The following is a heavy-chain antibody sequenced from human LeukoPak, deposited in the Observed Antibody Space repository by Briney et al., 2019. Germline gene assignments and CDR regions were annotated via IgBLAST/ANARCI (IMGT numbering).Heavy chain of an antibody. CDR1: GGSVSSPIFY. Sequence: SQTLSLTCSVSGGSVSSPIFYWNWIRQHPGKGLEWIGSIYYSGSAYYNPSLKSRVTMSVDTSKNQFSLKLSSVTAADTAVYYCARGGVWELLDYWGQGTLVTVSS. CDR2: IYYSGSA. J-gene: IGHJ4*02. D-gene: IGHD1-26*01. CDR3: ARGGVWELLDY. V-gene: IGHV4-31*03.